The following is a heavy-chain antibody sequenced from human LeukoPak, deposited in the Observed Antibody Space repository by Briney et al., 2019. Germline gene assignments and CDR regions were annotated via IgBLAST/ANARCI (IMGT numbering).Heavy chain of an antibody. V-gene: IGHV3-23*01. Sequence: GGSLRLSCAASGFTFSSYAMSWVRQAPGKGLEWVSAISGSGGSTYYADSVKGRFTISRDNSKNTLYLQMNSLRAEDTAVYYCAKGGYVWGSCDLNWFDPWGQGTLVTVSS. CDR2: ISGSGGST. J-gene: IGHJ5*02. D-gene: IGHD3-16*01. CDR1: GFTFSSYA. CDR3: AKGGYVWGSCDLNWFDP.